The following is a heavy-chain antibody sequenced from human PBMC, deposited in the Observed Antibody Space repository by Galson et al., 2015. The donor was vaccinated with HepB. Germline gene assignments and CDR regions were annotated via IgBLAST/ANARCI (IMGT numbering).Heavy chain of an antibody. CDR1: GFIFSNAW. V-gene: IGHV3-15*07. J-gene: IGHJ4*02. D-gene: IGHD6-13*01. CDR3: TTDLPGSSDDY. CDR2: IKSKPDGGAK. Sequence: SLRLSCAASGFIFSNAWMNWVRQAPGKGLEWVGRIKSKPDGGAKDYAAPVKGRFTISRDDSENTLYLQVNSLKIDDTAVYFCTTDLPGSSDDYWGQGTLVTVSS.